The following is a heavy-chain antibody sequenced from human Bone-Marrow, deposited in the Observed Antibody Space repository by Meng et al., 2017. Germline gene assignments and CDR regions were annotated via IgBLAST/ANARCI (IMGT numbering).Heavy chain of an antibody. CDR3: ARDDWNYRGYYYGMDV. CDR2: IYHSGST. V-gene: IGHV4-4*02. CDR1: GGSISSSNW. D-gene: IGHD1-7*01. Sequence: LRETLSLTCAVSGGSISSSNWWSWVRQPPGKGLEWIGEIYHSGSTNYNPSLKSRVTISVDKSKNQFSLKLSSVTAADTAVYYCARDDWNYRGYYYGMDVWGQGTTVTVSS. J-gene: IGHJ6*02.